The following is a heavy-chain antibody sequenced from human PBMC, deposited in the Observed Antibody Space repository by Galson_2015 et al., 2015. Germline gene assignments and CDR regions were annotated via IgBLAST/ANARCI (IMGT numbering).Heavy chain of an antibody. Sequence: SLRLSCAASGFTFGSYAMSWVRQAPGKGLEWVSYISGRGAATFHADSVKGRFTISRDNSKNTLYLQMNSLRAEDTAVYYCAKELKITEVCSGDCSCHFDYWGQGTLVTVSS. J-gene: IGHJ4*02. D-gene: IGHD2-21*02. V-gene: IGHV3-23*01. CDR3: AKELKITEVCSGDCSCHFDY. CDR2: ISGRGAAT. CDR1: GFTFGSYA.